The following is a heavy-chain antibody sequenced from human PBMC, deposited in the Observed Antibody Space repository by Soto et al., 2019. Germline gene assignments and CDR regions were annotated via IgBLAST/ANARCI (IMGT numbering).Heavy chain of an antibody. V-gene: IGHV3-23*01. CDR2: ISGDGGNT. CDR3: AKDLVAARTY. J-gene: IGHJ4*01. CDR1: GFTFSNYA. Sequence: DVXXXXSXGGLXHPGXSLXXXCAASGFTFSNYAMAWVRQAPGKGVEWVSSISGDGGNTYHADSVRGRFTISRDNSENTLYLQMRSLRAEDTAVYYCAKDLVAARTYWGXGALVTVSS. D-gene: IGHD6-19*01.